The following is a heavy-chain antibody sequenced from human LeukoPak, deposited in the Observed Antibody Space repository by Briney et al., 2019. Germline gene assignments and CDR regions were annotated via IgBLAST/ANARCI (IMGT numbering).Heavy chain of an antibody. D-gene: IGHD5-24*01. CDR1: GFSFSSYE. V-gene: IGHV3-48*03. CDR3: AGGDGYPISGKLVDY. J-gene: IGHJ4*02. CDR2: ISSSGGLK. Sequence: GGSLRLSCAASGFSFSSYEMNWVRQAPGKGLEWVSYISSSGGLKYHADSVKGRFTISRDNAKNLLYLQMNSLRAEDTAVYYCAGGDGYPISGKLVDYWGQGTLVTVSS.